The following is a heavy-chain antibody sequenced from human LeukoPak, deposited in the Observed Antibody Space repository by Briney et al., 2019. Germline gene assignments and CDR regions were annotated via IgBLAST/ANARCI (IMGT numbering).Heavy chain of an antibody. CDR1: GFTFSSYS. CDR3: ARYSYLGYGTFDY. D-gene: IGHD2-8*01. J-gene: IGHJ4*02. CDR2: ISSSSSYI. Sequence: GSLKLSCAASGFTFSSYSMNWVRQAPGKGLEWVSSISSSSSYIYYADSVKGRFTISRDNAKNSLYLQMNSLRAEDTAVYYCARYSYLGYGTFDYWGQGTLVTVSS. V-gene: IGHV3-21*01.